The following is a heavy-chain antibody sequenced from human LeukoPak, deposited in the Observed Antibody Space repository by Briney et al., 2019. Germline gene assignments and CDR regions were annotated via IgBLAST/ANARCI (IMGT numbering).Heavy chain of an antibody. CDR3: TRNDASGLDY. V-gene: IGHV1-46*03. CDR1: GYIFTRYY. CDR2: INPSGGST. J-gene: IGHJ4*02. Sequence: ASVKVSCKPSGYIFTRYYIQWVRQAPGQGLEWMGVINPSGGSTNYAQKFQGRVTMSRYTSTSTVYMELSSLRSEDTAVYYCTRNDASGLDYWGQGTLVTVSS. D-gene: IGHD3-10*01.